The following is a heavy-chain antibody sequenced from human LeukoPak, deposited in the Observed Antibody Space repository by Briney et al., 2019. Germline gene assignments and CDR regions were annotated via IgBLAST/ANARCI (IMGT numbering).Heavy chain of an antibody. V-gene: IGHV3-21*01. CDR2: ISSSSSYI. CDR1: GFTFNSYS. D-gene: IGHD3-22*01. CDR3: ARDGENYYDSPNDY. Sequence: GGSLRLSCAASGFTFNSYSMNWVRQAPGKGLEWVSSISSSSSYIYYADSVKGRFTISRDNAKNSLYLQMNSLRAEDTAVYYCARDGENYYDSPNDYWGQGTLVTVSS. J-gene: IGHJ4*02.